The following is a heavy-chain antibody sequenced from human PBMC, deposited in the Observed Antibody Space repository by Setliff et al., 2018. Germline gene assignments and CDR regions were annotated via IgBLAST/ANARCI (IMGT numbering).Heavy chain of an antibody. Sequence: LSLTCTVSGGSISSGDHYWSWIRQPAGKGLEWIGRIHASGSTNYNPSLKSRVTISLDTSNNQFSLKLSSVTAAETALYYCARSGDYGSGRLSPWGQGTLVTVSS. D-gene: IGHD3-10*01. CDR3: ARSGDYGSGRLSP. V-gene: IGHV4-61*02. CDR1: GGSISSGDHY. CDR2: IHASGST. J-gene: IGHJ5*02.